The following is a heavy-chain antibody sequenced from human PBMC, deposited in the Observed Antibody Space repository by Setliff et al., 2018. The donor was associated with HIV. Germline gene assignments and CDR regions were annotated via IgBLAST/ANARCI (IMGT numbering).Heavy chain of an antibody. J-gene: IGHJ4*02. CDR3: ARGVPNCSNGNCYLGIFDH. V-gene: IGHV4-34*01. Sequence: SETLSLTCAVYDGSLSSYYWSWIRQSTGKGLEWIGEINDSGTTNYNPSLESRVTMLIDMSKNQFSLNLTSVTAADTAVYYCARGVPNCSNGNCYLGIFDHWGQATLVTVSS. CDR1: DGSLSSYY. CDR2: INDSGTT. D-gene: IGHD2-15*01.